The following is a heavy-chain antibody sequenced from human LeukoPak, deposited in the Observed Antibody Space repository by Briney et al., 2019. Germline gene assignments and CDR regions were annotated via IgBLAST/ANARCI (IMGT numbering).Heavy chain of an antibody. D-gene: IGHD7-27*01. CDR2: INANTGVT. J-gene: IGHJ4*02. V-gene: IGHV1-2*02. Sequence: ASVKVSCKASGYIFTGYYMHWLRQAPGQGLEWMGWINANTGVTHYAVKFQGRVTITRDTSISTVYMDLSSLQSDDTAVYYCARDHNWGPDYWGQGTLVLVSS. CDR1: GYIFTGYY. CDR3: ARDHNWGPDY.